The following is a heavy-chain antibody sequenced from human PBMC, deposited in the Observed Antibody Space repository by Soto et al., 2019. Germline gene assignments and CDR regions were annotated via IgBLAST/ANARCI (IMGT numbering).Heavy chain of an antibody. CDR3: VRADFEQYFDY. J-gene: IGHJ4*02. Sequence: QVQLVQSGAEVKKPGASVKVSCRASGFTFTNYYMHWVRQAPEQGLEWMGIISPSGDSTNYAQRFQGRVTMSRDTSTSTVYMELSSLTSEDTAVYYCVRADFEQYFDYWGQGTLVTVSS. CDR1: GFTFTNYY. D-gene: IGHD3-9*01. V-gene: IGHV1-46*01. CDR2: ISPSGDST.